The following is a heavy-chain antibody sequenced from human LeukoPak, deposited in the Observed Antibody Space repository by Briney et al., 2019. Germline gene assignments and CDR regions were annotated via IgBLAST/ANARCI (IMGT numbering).Heavy chain of an antibody. V-gene: IGHV3-48*02. CDR2: VSSSSSTI. J-gene: IGHJ4*02. CDR1: GFSFSTYT. CDR3: ARARRYRSSWYHDY. D-gene: IGHD6-13*01. Sequence: GGSLRLSCAASGFSFSTYTMNWVRQAPGKGLDWVSYVSSSSSTIYYADSVKGRFTISRDNANNSLYLQMNSLRDEDTAVYYCARARRYRSSWYHDYWGQGSLVTVSS.